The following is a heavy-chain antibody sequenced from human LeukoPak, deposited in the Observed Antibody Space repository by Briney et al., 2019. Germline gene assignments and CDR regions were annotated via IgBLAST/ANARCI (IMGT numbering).Heavy chain of an antibody. CDR2: IYTSGST. V-gene: IGHV4-4*07. CDR3: ATRETGSYYYYMDV. CDR1: GGFISSYH. Sequence: SETLSLTCTVSGGFISSYHWSWIRQPAGKGLEWIGRIYTSGSTNYNPSLKSRVTMSVDTSKKQFSLKLSSVPAAGTAVYYCATRETGSYYYYMDVWGKGTTVTVSS. J-gene: IGHJ6*03. D-gene: IGHD1-1*01.